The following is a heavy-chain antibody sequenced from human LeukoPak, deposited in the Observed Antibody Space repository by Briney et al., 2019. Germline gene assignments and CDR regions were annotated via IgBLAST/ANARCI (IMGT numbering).Heavy chain of an antibody. D-gene: IGHD3-10*01. CDR1: GGSISSSSYY. CDR2: IYYSGST. V-gene: IGHV4-39*01. CDR3: ASAGGLEFSSYYYGMDV. Sequence: PSETLSLTCTVSGGSISSSSYYWGWIRQPPGKGLEWIGSIYYSGSTYYNPSLKSRVTISVDTSKNQFSLKLSSVTAADTAVYYCASAGGLEFSSYYYGMDVWGQGTTVTVSS. J-gene: IGHJ6*02.